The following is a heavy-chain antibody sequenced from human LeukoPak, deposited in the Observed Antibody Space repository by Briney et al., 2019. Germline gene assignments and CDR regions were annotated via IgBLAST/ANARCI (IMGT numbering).Heavy chain of an antibody. V-gene: IGHV1-18*01. CDR1: GYTFSSYG. D-gene: IGHD1-26*01. J-gene: IGHJ5*02. CDR2: ISADNGDI. CDR3: ARGGSYIRFDP. Sequence: RASVKVSCKASGYTFSSYGISWVRQAPGQGLEWMGSISADNGDINYAEKLQGRVTMTTDTSTSTAYMELRSLRSDDTAVYYCARGGSYIRFDPWGQGTLVTVSS.